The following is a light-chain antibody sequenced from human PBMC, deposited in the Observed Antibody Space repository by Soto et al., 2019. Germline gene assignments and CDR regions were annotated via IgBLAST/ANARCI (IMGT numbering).Light chain of an antibody. CDR3: QQYYSYPQT. Sequence: AIRMTQSPSSLSASTGDRVTITCRASQGISSYLAWYQQKPGKAPKLLIYAASTLQSGVPSRFSGSGSGTDFTLTISCLQSEDFATYYCQQYYSYPQTFGQGTQLEIK. V-gene: IGKV1-8*01. CDR2: AAS. CDR1: QGISSY. J-gene: IGKJ1*01.